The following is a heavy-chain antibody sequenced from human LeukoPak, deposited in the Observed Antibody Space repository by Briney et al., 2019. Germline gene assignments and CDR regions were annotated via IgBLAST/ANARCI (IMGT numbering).Heavy chain of an antibody. J-gene: IGHJ4*02. D-gene: IGHD6-13*01. CDR2: IYYSGST. Sequence: SETLSLTCTVSGGSISSYYWSWIRQPPGKGLEWIGYIYYSGSTNYNPSLKGRVTISVDTSKNQFSLKLSSVTAADTAVYYCARVGSAAASFDYWGQGTLVTVSS. CDR3: ARVGSAAASFDY. V-gene: IGHV4-59*01. CDR1: GGSISSYY.